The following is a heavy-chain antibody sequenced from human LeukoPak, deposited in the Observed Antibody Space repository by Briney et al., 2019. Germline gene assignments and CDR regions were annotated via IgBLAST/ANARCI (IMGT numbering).Heavy chain of an antibody. CDR3: AKGGYNYFDY. Sequence: GGSLRLSCAASGFTFSSYAMSWVRQAPGKGLEWVSSISGSGGSTYSADSVKGRFTISRDNSKNTLYLQMNSLRAEDTAVYYCAKGGYNYFDYWGQGTLVTVSS. CDR1: GFTFSSYA. J-gene: IGHJ4*02. V-gene: IGHV3-23*01. D-gene: IGHD3-22*01. CDR2: ISGSGGST.